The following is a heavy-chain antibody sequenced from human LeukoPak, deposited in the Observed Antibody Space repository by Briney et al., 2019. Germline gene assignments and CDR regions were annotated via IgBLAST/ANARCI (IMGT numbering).Heavy chain of an antibody. Sequence: GGSLRLSCAASGFTFSSYGMHWVRQAPGKGLEWVAVIWYDGSNKYYADSVKGRFTISRDNSKNTLYLQMNSLRAEDTAVYYCARTYSSSSNNWFDPWGQGTLVTVSS. V-gene: IGHV3-33*01. CDR3: ARTYSSSSNNWFDP. CDR1: GFTFSSYG. CDR2: IWYDGSNK. J-gene: IGHJ5*02. D-gene: IGHD6-13*01.